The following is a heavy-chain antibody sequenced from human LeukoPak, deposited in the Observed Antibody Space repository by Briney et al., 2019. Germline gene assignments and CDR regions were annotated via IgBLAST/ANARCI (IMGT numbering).Heavy chain of an antibody. CDR3: AKGLEVVPAAFFDY. Sequence: PGGSLRLSCVASGFTFNKHIMSWVRQPPGKGLEWVAAVSGNGGGTYYADLTLGRFDISRDNSKNTIYLQMDRLTPEDTAVYYCAKGLEVVPAAFFDYWGQGTLVTVSS. D-gene: IGHD2-2*01. J-gene: IGHJ4*02. CDR1: GFTFNKHI. CDR2: VSGNGGGT. V-gene: IGHV3-23*01.